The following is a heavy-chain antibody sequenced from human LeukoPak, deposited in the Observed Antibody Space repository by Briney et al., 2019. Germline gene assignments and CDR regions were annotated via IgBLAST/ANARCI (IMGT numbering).Heavy chain of an antibody. V-gene: IGHV1-69*13. CDR1: GGTFSSYA. CDR2: IIPIFGTA. CDR3: AGVESRGYYSGMDV. J-gene: IGHJ6*02. Sequence: VASVTVSCKASGGTFSSYAISWVRQAPGQGLEWMGGIIPIFGTANYAQKFQGRVTITADESTSTAYMELSSLRSEDTAVYYCAGVESRGYYSGMDVWGQGTTVTVSS.